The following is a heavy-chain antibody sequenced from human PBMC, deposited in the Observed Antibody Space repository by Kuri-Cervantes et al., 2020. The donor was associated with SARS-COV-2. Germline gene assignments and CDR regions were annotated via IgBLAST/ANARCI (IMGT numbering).Heavy chain of an antibody. CDR2: ISSSSSYI. D-gene: IGHD5-12*01. Sequence: GESLKISCAASGFTFSSYSMNWVRQAPGKGLGWVSSISSSSSYIYYADSVKGRFTISRDNAKNSLYLQMNSLRAEDTAVYYCAREARNIVWDYYYGMDVWGQGTTVTVSS. V-gene: IGHV3-21*01. CDR1: GFTFSSYS. J-gene: IGHJ6*02. CDR3: AREARNIVWDYYYGMDV.